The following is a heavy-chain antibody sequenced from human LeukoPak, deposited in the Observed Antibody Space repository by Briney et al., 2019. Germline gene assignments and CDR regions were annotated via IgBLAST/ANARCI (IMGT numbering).Heavy chain of an antibody. CDR1: GYSISSGYY. CDR3: ARLYCGGDCYDYFDY. J-gene: IGHJ4*02. D-gene: IGHD2-21*01. V-gene: IGHV4-38-2*02. CDR2: IYHSGST. Sequence: PSETLSLTCTVSGYSISSGYYWGWIRQPPGKGLEWIGSIYHSGSTYYNPSLKSRVTISVDTSKNQFSLKLNSVTAADTAVYYCARLYCGGDCYDYFDYWGQGTLVTVSS.